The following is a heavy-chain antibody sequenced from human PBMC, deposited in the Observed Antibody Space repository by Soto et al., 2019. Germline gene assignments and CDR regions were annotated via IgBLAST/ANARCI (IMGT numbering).Heavy chain of an antibody. J-gene: IGHJ6*02. CDR2: IYYSGST. V-gene: IGHV4-39*01. D-gene: IGHD1-7*01. Sequence: LSLTCTVSGGSISSSSYYWGWIRQPPGKGLEWIGSIYYSGSTYYNPSLKSRVTISVDTSKNQFSLKLSSVTAADTAVYYCARPTGTDPYYYYYGMDVWGQGTTVTVSS. CDR3: ARPTGTDPYYYYYGMDV. CDR1: GGSISSSSYY.